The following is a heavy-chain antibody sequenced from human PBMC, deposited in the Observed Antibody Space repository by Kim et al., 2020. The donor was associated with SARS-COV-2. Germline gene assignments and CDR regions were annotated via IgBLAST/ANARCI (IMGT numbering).Heavy chain of an antibody. J-gene: IGHJ6*02. V-gene: IGHV4-61*01. D-gene: IGHD3-10*01. CDR3: ANTKSARRLWFHYYGMDV. Sequence: SETLSLTCTVSGGSVSNTNYYWSWIRQSPGKRLEWIGYIYYSGNTNYNPSLKSRVTISVDTSKNQFSLELSSVTAADTAVYYCANTKSARRLWFHYYGMDVWGQGTTVIVSS. CDR1: GGSVSNTNYY. CDR2: IYYSGNT.